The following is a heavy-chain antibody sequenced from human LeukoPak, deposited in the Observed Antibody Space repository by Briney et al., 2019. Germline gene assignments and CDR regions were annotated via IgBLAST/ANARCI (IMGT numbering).Heavy chain of an antibody. V-gene: IGHV1-69*04. D-gene: IGHD3-3*01. CDR2: IIPILGIA. J-gene: IGHJ6*02. CDR1: GGTFSSYA. Sequence: SVKVSCKASGGTFSSYAISWVRQAPGQGLEWMGRIIPILGIANYAQKFQGRVTITADKSTSTAYMELSSLRSEDTAVYYCARGLRVDGMDVWGQGTTVTVSS. CDR3: ARGLRVDGMDV.